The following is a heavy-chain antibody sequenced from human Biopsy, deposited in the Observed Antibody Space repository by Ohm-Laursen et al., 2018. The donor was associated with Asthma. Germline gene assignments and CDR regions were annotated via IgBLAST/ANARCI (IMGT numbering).Heavy chain of an antibody. V-gene: IGHV4-39*01. Sequence: GTLSLTCTVSGGSITSSSYYWGWIRQPPGKGMEWIGSMYHSGSPYYHPSLKSRATISVDTSKNQLSLKMSSVTAADTVVYFCVRHQYSSSWSTFDYWGQGALVTVSS. J-gene: IGHJ4*02. CDR1: GGSITSSSYY. CDR2: MYHSGSP. CDR3: VRHQYSSSWSTFDY. D-gene: IGHD3-22*01.